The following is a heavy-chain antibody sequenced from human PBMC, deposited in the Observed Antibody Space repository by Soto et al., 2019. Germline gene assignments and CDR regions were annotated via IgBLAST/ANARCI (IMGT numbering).Heavy chain of an antibody. D-gene: IGHD5-12*01. CDR3: ETAYDAWFDP. Sequence: QLQLVQSAAEVKKPGASVRVSCKAYGYPFIKYGITWIRQAPEQGLEWLGWIKVDSGYTNYAQKFQGRVTMPADTSSDTAFMELRSLRLDDTAVNFWETAYDAWFDPWGQGTLVSVSS. CDR2: IKVDSGYT. V-gene: IGHV1-18*04. J-gene: IGHJ5*02. CDR1: GYPFIKYG.